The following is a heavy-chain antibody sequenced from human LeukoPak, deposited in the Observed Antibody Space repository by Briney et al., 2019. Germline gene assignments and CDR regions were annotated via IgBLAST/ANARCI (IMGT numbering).Heavy chain of an antibody. CDR3: ARGAIAVAGSFDY. D-gene: IGHD6-19*01. Sequence: SETLSLTCAVYGGSFSGYYWSWIGQPPGKGLEWIGEINHSGSTNYNPSLKSRVTISVDTSKNQFSLKLSSVPAADTAVYYCARGAIAVAGSFDYWGQGTLVTVSS. CDR1: GGSFSGYY. CDR2: INHSGST. J-gene: IGHJ4*02. V-gene: IGHV4-34*01.